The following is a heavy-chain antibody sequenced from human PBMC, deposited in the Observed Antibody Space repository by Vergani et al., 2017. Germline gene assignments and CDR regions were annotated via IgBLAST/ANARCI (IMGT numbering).Heavy chain of an antibody. Sequence: QVQLVESGGGVVQPGRSLRLSCAASGFTFSSYAMHWVRQAPGKGLEWVAVISYDGSNKYYADSVKGRFTISRDNAKNSLYLQMNSLRAEDTALYYCAKDIRAIPNSGYDYWGQGTLVTVSS. J-gene: IGHJ4*02. V-gene: IGHV3-30*01. CDR1: GFTFSSYA. CDR2: ISYDGSNK. CDR3: AKDIRAIPNSGYDY. D-gene: IGHD3-22*01.